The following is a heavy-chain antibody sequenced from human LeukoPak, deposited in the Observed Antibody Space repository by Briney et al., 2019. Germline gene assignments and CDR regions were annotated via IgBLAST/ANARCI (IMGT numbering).Heavy chain of an antibody. CDR2: IYYSGST. J-gene: IGHJ4*02. D-gene: IGHD3-22*01. V-gene: IGHV4-39*01. Sequence: SETLSLTCTVSGGSISSSSYYWGCVRQPPGKGLEWNGSIYYSGSTYYNPSLKSRVTISVDTSKNQFSLKLSSVTAADTAVYYCARRYFYDSGGYYYYFDYWGQGTLVTVSS. CDR3: ARRYFYDSGGYYYYFDY. CDR1: GGSISSSSYY.